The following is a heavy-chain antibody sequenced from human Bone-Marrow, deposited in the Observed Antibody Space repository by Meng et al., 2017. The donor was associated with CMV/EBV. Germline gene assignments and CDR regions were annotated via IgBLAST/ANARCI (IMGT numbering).Heavy chain of an antibody. CDR3: GRGNFGVDY. D-gene: IGHD3-3*02. CDR2: TSGPGTNT. J-gene: IGHJ4*02. V-gene: IGHV3-11*05. CDR1: GFTFRDYF. Sequence: QGYLGGVGEGLVKPGGSLRLSCVASGFTFRDYFMIWVRQAPGKGLEWVSYTSGPGTNTDYADSVKGRFTISRDNAKSSLFLQMNSLRAEDTAMYYCGRGNFGVDYWGQGTLVTVSS.